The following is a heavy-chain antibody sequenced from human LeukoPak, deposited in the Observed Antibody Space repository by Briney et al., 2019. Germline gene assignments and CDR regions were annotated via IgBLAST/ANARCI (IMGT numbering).Heavy chain of an antibody. CDR2: IIAIFGTA. J-gene: IGHJ4*02. CDR3: ARKICSSTSCYHYYFDY. V-gene: IGHV1-69*13. Sequence: ASVKVSCKAPGGTFSSYAISWVRQAPGQGLEWMGGIIAIFGTANYAQKFQGRVTITADESTSTAYMELSSLRSEDTAVYYCARKICSSTSCYHYYFDYWGQGTLVTVSS. CDR1: GGTFSSYA. D-gene: IGHD2-2*01.